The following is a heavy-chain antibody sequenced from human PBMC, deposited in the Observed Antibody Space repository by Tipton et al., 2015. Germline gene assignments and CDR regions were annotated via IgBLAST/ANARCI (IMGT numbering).Heavy chain of an antibody. D-gene: IGHD4-17*01. Sequence: SLRLSCAASAFSFNTYWMTWVRQAPGKGLEWAANIDEAGNQKYYVASVKGRFTISRDNANNSLYLQMNYLRPDDTAVYFCARHNSGDYGSLDYWGQGALVTVSS. CDR3: ARHNSGDYGSLDY. CDR2: IDEAGNQK. J-gene: IGHJ4*02. V-gene: IGHV3-7*01. CDR1: AFSFNTYW.